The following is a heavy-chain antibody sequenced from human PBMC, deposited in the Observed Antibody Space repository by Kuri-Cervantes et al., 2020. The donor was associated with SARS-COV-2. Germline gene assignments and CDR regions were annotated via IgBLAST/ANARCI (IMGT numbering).Heavy chain of an antibody. CDR1: GYTFTSYD. CDR3: ARGLRLGYCSGGSCSDAFDI. V-gene: IGHV1-8*01. Sequence: ASVKVSCKASGYTFTSYDINWVRQATGQGLEWMGWMNPNSGNTGYAQKFQGRVTMTRNTSTSTAYMELRSLRSDDTAVYYCARGLRLGYCSGGSCSDAFDIWGQGTMVTVSS. D-gene: IGHD2-15*01. CDR2: MNPNSGNT. J-gene: IGHJ3*02.